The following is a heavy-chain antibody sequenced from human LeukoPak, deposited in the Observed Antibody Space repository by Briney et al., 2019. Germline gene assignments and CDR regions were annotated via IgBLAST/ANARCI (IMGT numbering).Heavy chain of an antibody. V-gene: IGHV4-59*01. CDR1: GGSISNNY. J-gene: IGHJ4*02. CDR2: IYYSGST. Sequence: SETLSLTCTVSGGSISNNYWSWFRQPPGKGLEWIGYIYYSGSTNYNPSLKSRVTISADTSKSQSSLKLSSVTAADTAVYYCASHKGFWGQGTLVTVSS. CDR3: ASHKGF.